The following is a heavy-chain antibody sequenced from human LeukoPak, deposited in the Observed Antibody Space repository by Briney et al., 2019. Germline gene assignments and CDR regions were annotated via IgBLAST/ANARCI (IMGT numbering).Heavy chain of an antibody. D-gene: IGHD2-15*01. CDR1: GFTFSSYG. CDR3: ARDEVVDY. J-gene: IGHJ4*02. CDR2: ISYDGSNK. Sequence: GGSLRLSCAASGFTFSSYGMHWVRQAPGKGLEWVAVISYDGSNKYYADSVKGRFTISRDNSKNTLYLQMNSLRAEDTAVYYCARDEVVDYWGQGTLVTVSS. V-gene: IGHV3-30*03.